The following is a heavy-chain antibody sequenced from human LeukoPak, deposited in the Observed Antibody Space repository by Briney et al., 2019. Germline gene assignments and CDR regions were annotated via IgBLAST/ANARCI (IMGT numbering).Heavy chain of an antibody. J-gene: IGHJ4*02. CDR1: GFTFDDYA. V-gene: IGHV3-9*01. CDR2: ISWSSGSI. D-gene: IGHD4-17*01. CDR3: ARMTTVTGDAFDI. Sequence: GGSLRLSCAASGFTFDDYAMHWVRQAPGKGLEWVSGISWSSGSIGYADSVKGRFTISRDNAKNSLYLQMNSLRAEDTAVYYCARMTTVTGDAFDIWGQGTLVTVSS.